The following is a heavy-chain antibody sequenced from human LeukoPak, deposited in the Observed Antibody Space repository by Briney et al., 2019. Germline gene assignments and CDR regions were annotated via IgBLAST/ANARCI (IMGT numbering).Heavy chain of an antibody. D-gene: IGHD1-26*01. CDR3: ASTDFLSGSSYFDY. CDR2: IYYSGST. J-gene: IGHJ4*02. V-gene: IGHV4-59*11. Sequence: PSETLPLTCTVSGGSISSHCWSWIRQPPGKGLEWIGYIYYSGSTNYNPSLKSRVTISVDTSKNQFSLKLSSVTAADTAVYYCASTDFLSGSSYFDYWGQGTLVTVSS. CDR1: GGSISSHC.